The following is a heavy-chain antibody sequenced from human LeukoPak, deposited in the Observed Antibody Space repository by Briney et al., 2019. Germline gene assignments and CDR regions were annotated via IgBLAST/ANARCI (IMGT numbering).Heavy chain of an antibody. CDR2: IRGSDGAT. V-gene: IGHV3-23*01. CDR3: ARDRGTTVTTGAKGRFDF. Sequence: PGGSLRLSCAASGFTFSSNAMAWVRQAPGKGLEWVSAIRGSDGATYYADSVKGRFTISRDNSKNTLSLQMNSLRAEDTAIYYCARDRGTTVTTGAKGRFDFWGQGTLVTVSS. CDR1: GFTFSSNA. D-gene: IGHD4-11*01. J-gene: IGHJ4*02.